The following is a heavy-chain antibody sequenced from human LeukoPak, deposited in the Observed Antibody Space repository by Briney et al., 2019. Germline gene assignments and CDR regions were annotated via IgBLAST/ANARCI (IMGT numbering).Heavy chain of an antibody. D-gene: IGHD3-3*01. J-gene: IGHJ4*02. Sequence: GGSLRLSCAASGFTFSDHYMDWVRQAPGKGLEWVGRTRNKANSYTTEYAASVKGRFTISRDDSKNSLYLQMNSLKTEDTAVYYCARSYDFWSGYLDYWGQGTRVTVSS. CDR1: GFTFSDHY. CDR3: ARSYDFWSGYLDY. V-gene: IGHV3-72*01. CDR2: TRNKANSYTT.